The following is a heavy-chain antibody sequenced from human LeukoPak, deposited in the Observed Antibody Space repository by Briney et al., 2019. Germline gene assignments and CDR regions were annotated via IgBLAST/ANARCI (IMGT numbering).Heavy chain of an antibody. V-gene: IGHV3-74*01. D-gene: IGHD5-24*01. CDR2: INSDGSNT. Sequence: RGSLRLSCAASGFTFSSFWMHWVRQAPGKGLVWVSRINSDGSNTNYADSVKGRFTISRDNAKNTLFLQMNSLRAEDTAVYYCAREMATTNARAFDIWGQGTMVTVSS. J-gene: IGHJ3*02. CDR1: GFTFSSFW. CDR3: AREMATTNARAFDI.